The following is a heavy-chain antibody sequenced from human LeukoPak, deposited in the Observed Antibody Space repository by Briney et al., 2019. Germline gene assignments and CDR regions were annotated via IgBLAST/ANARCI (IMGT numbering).Heavy chain of an antibody. D-gene: IGHD1-14*01. V-gene: IGHV3-21*01. Sequence: TGGSLRLSCAASGFTFSSYSMNWVRQAPGKGLEWVSSISSSSSYIYYADSVKGRFTISRDNAKNSLYLQMNSLRAEDTAVYYCARPLTTHYYYMDVWGKGTTVTVSS. J-gene: IGHJ6*03. CDR3: ARPLTTHYYYMDV. CDR1: GFTFSSYS. CDR2: ISSSSSYI.